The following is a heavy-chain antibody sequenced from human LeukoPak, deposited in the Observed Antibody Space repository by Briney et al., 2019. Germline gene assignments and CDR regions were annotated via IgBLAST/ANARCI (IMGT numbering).Heavy chain of an antibody. J-gene: IGHJ4*02. CDR3: SRENGAFSPFGY. CDR2: INHSGST. V-gene: IGHV4-34*01. CDR1: GGSFSGYY. D-gene: IGHD2-8*01. Sequence: KASETLSLTCAVYGGSFSGYYWSWVRQPPEKGLEWIGEINHSGSTNYNPSLKSRVTVSLDKSKNHLSLNLTSVTAADTAVYYCSRENGAFSPFGYWGQGTLVTVPS.